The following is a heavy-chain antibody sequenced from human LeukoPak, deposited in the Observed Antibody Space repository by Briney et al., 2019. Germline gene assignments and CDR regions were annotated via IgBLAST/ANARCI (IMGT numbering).Heavy chain of an antibody. V-gene: IGHV3-74*01. Sequence: PGWSLRLSCAAAGCIVSSYWMHWVRQAPGKGLVWVSRIKNDGSSTSYADSVKGRFTISRDNAKNTLYLQMNSLRAEDTAVYYCARGFRDYWGQGTLVTVSS. D-gene: IGHD3-3*01. CDR1: GCIVSSYW. CDR3: ARGFRDY. J-gene: IGHJ4*02. CDR2: IKNDGSST.